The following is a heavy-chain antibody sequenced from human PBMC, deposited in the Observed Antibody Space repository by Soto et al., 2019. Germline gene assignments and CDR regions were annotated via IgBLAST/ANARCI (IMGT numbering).Heavy chain of an antibody. D-gene: IGHD2-21*01. V-gene: IGHV1-69*01. CDR2: IIPLFGTP. J-gene: IGHJ5*01. Sequence: QVQLVQSGAEVRKPGSSVKLSCKTSGGTFSTSGISWVRQAPGQGLEWMGGIIPLFGTPKYARKFQDRVSITADEMGAKGVMELSRLRFGDTGVHFCAGASSSVCGGGHCYRLDSSFGSLGQGALGMVSS. CDR3: AGASSSVCGGGHCYRLDSSFGS. CDR1: GGTFSTSG.